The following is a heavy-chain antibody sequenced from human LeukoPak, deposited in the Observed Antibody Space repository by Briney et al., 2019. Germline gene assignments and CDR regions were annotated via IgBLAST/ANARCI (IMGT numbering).Heavy chain of an antibody. V-gene: IGHV4-59*11. Sequence: PSETLSLTCISSGCSISNHYWSWIRQPPGKGLEWVGYIYYSGSTNYNHSLKSRVTGSVDTAKNQYCLELSSMTSAETAVYDCEREGSWSYWIWGQGILVTVSS. CDR1: GCSISNHY. D-gene: IGHD1-26*01. CDR2: IYYSGST. J-gene: IGHJ4*02. CDR3: EREGSWSYWI.